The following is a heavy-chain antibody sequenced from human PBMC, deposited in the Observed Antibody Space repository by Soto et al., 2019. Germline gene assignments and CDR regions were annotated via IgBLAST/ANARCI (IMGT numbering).Heavy chain of an antibody. CDR3: AKWDYEYSSSSRPHPGAYGGNWFDP. J-gene: IGHJ5*02. CDR2: ISGSGGST. D-gene: IGHD6-6*01. CDR1: GFTFSSYA. V-gene: IGHV3-23*01. Sequence: PGGSLRLSCAASGFTFSSYAMSWVRQAPGKGLEWVSAISGSGGSTYYADSVKGRFTISRDNSKNTLYLQMNSLRAEDTAVYYCAKWDYEYSSSSRPHPGAYGGNWFDPWGQGTLVTVSS.